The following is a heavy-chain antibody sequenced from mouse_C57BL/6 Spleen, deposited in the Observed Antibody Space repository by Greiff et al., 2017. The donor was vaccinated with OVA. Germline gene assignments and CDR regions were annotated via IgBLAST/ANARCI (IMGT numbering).Heavy chain of an antibody. CDR1: GYTFTSYW. V-gene: IGHV1-53*01. D-gene: IGHD2-4*01. CDR2: INPSNGGT. J-gene: IGHJ3*01. CDR3: ARDGYDYDDWFAY. Sequence: VQLQQPGTELVKPGASVKLSCKASGYTFTSYWMHWVKQRPGQGLEWIGNINPSNGGTNYNEKFKSKATLTVDKSSSTAYMQLSSLTSEDSAVYYCARDGYDYDDWFAYWGQGTLVTVSA.